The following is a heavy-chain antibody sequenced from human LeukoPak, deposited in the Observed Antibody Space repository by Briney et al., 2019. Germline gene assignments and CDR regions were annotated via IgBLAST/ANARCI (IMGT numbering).Heavy chain of an antibody. CDR2: IYYSGST. CDR3: ARGDWGSGWPEFDY. CDR1: GGSFSGYY. D-gene: IGHD6-19*01. Sequence: SETLSLTCAVYGGSFSGYYWSWIRQPPGKGLEWIGYIYYSGSTYYNPSRKSRVTISVDTSKNQFSLKLSSVTAADTAVYYCARGDWGSGWPEFDYWGQGTLVTVSS. J-gene: IGHJ4*02. V-gene: IGHV4-30-4*08.